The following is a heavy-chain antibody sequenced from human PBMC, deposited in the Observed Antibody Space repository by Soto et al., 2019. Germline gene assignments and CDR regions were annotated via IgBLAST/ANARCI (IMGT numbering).Heavy chain of an antibody. CDR1: GFILSDCA. CDR3: ARDLSWGSNWYYYMDV. CDR2: ISSSSSVI. V-gene: IGHV3-48*01. J-gene: IGHJ6*03. D-gene: IGHD7-27*01. Sequence: EVQLVESGGGLVQPGGSLRLSCTTSGFILSDCAMNWVRQAPGKGLEWVSYISSSSSVIDYADSVKGRFTVSRDNARNSRYLQLNRRCAEDTAVYYCARDLSWGSNWYYYMDVWGKGTTVTVSS.